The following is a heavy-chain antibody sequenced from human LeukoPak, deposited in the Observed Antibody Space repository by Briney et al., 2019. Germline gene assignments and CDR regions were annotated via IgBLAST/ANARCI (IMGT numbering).Heavy chain of an antibody. CDR2: ISQDGSKE. D-gene: IGHD5-12*01. J-gene: IGHJ4*02. V-gene: IGHV3-7*01. CDR3: VRDGGVSGYDLLDY. CDR1: GFIFSNYW. Sequence: GGSLRLSCTASGFIFSNYWMTWVRQAPVKGLEWVAQISQDGSKEYYIDSVKARFSISRDNARNSLSLQMNSLRAEDTAVYYCVRDGGVSGYDLLDYWGQGTLVTVSS.